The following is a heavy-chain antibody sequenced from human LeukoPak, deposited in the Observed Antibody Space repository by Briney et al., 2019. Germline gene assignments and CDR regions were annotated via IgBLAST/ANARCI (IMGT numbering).Heavy chain of an antibody. CDR2: IYTSGST. J-gene: IGHJ5*01. CDR3: ARDRGSGTLKNWFDS. V-gene: IGHV4-61*02. CDR1: GGSISSSSYY. Sequence: SETLSLTCTVSGGSISSSSYYWSWIRQPAGKGLEWIGRIYTSGSTNYNPSLKSRVTMSVDTSKNQFSLKLTSVTAADMAVYYCARDRGSGTLKNWFDSWGQGILVTASS. D-gene: IGHD3-10*01.